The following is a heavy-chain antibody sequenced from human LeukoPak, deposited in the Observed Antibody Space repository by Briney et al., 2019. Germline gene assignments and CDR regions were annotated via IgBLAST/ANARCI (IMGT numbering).Heavy chain of an antibody. CDR2: IKRDGSEK. D-gene: IGHD1-1*01. CDR3: AKEGNWNLDY. V-gene: IGHV3-7*01. Sequence: GGSLRLSCVASGFSFSTNWMDWVRQAPGKGLEWVDNIKRDGSEKNYVDSVKGRFTISRDNDKNALYLEMNSLRAEDTAVYYCAKEGNWNLDYWGQGALVTVSS. J-gene: IGHJ4*02. CDR1: GFSFSTNW.